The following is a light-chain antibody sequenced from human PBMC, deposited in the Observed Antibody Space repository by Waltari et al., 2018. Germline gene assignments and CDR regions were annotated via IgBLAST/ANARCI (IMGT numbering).Light chain of an antibody. CDR2: GSS. V-gene: IGLV1-40*01. Sequence: QSVLTQPPSVSGAPGQRVTISCTGSAANIGAGYEVHWYQQLPRAAPKLLIYGSSTRPLGVPDRFFGSTSGTSASLAITGLQAEDEADYYCQSYDTSLSVVFGGGTKLTVL. CDR3: QSYDTSLSVV. CDR1: AANIGAGYE. J-gene: IGLJ3*02.